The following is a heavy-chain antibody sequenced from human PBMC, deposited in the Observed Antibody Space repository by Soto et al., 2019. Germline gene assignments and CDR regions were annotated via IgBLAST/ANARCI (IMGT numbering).Heavy chain of an antibody. Sequence: PEWSLRLSCTASGFSISDYYVYWIRQSPGKGLEWLSCISSSGSSRYYADSVKGGFIISRDNAKNSLYLQMDSLRVEDKAVYYCTIDRYTNYLNYFDPCGQ. CDR1: GFSISDYY. V-gene: IGHV3-11*04. CDR2: ISSSGSSR. CDR3: TIDRYTNYLNYFDP. J-gene: IGHJ5*02. D-gene: IGHD2-8*01.